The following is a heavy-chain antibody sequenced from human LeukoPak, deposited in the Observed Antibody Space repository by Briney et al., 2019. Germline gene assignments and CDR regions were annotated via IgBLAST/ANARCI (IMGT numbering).Heavy chain of an antibody. Sequence: GGSLRLSCAASGFPFSSHGMHWVRQAPGKGLEWVSGISGSGGSRFYTDSVKGRFTISRDNSKNTLYLQMNSLRAEDTAVYYCAKLREWELPDLFDYWGQGTLVTVSS. CDR1: GFPFSSHG. D-gene: IGHD1-26*01. CDR3: AKLREWELPDLFDY. CDR2: ISGSGGSR. J-gene: IGHJ4*02. V-gene: IGHV3-23*01.